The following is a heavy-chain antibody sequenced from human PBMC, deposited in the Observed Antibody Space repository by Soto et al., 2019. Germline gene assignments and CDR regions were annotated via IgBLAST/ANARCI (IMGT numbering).Heavy chain of an antibody. V-gene: IGHV4-59*01. CDR2: IYESGSI. Sequence: PLVPLSLTCTSSGASMRGYYWSWMRRPPGEGLEWIGYIYESGSINYKPSLKSRVTMSIDTSKHQSSLKLISVTAADTAVYYCARSGRSGYYYYYGMDVWGQGTTGTSP. D-gene: IGHD3-22*01. CDR1: GASMRGYY. J-gene: IGHJ6*02. CDR3: ARSGRSGYYYYYGMDV.